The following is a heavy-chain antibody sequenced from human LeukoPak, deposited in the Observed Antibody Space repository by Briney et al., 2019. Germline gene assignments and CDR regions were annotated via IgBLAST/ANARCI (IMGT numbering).Heavy chain of an antibody. CDR1: GFTFSSYS. J-gene: IGHJ4*02. CDR2: ISSSSSYT. D-gene: IGHD3-16*01. CDR3: VCLGLGGLSLD. Sequence: GGSLRLSCAASGFTFSSYSMNWVRQAPGKGLEWVSSISSSSSYTYYADSVKGRFTISRDNAKNSLYLQMNSLRVEDTAVYYCVCLGLGGLSLDWGQGTLVTVSS. V-gene: IGHV3-21*01.